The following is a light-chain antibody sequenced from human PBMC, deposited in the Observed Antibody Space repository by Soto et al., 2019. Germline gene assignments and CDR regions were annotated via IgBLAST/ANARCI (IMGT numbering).Light chain of an antibody. CDR3: TSFTSSTTYV. CDR2: EVS. Sequence: QSALTQPASVSGSPGQSITISCTGTSSDVGGYNYVCWYQHHPGRAPKLITSEVSNRPSGVSDRFSGSKSGNTASLTISGLQPEDEADYYCTSFTSSTTYVFGTGTKVTVL. V-gene: IGLV2-14*01. CDR1: SSDVGGYNY. J-gene: IGLJ1*01.